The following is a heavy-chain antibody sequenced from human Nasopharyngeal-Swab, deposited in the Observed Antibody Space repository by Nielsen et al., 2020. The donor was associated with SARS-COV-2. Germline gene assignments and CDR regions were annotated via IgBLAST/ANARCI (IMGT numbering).Heavy chain of an antibody. D-gene: IGHD2-15*01. CDR2: IGSKANSYAT. CDR3: TSERVVAATAGT. CDR1: GFTFSGSA. J-gene: IGHJ5*02. V-gene: IGHV3-73*01. Sequence: GGSLRLSCAASGFTFSGSAMHWVRQASGKGLEWVGRIGSKANSYATAYAASVKGRFTISRDDSKNTAYLQMNSLKTEDTAVYYCTSERVVAATAGTWGQGTLVTVSS.